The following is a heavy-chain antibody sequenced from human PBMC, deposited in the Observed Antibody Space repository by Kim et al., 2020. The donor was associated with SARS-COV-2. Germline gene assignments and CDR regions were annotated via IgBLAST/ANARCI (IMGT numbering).Heavy chain of an antibody. D-gene: IGHD3-22*01. CDR3: ARAYYYDSSGYNYYYYYMDV. Sequence: SETLSLTCTVSGGSISSYYWSWIRQPAGKALEWIGRIYTSGSTNYNPSLKSRVTMSVDTSKNQFSLKLSSVTAADTAVYYCARAYYYDSSGYNYYYYYMDVWGKGTTVTVSS. CDR2: IYTSGST. CDR1: GGSISSYY. V-gene: IGHV4-4*07. J-gene: IGHJ6*03.